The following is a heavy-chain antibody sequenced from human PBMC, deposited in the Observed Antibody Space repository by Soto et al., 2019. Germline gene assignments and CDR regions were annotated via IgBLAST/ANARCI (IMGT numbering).Heavy chain of an antibody. Sequence: SETLSLTCTVSGGSISSYYWSWIQQPPGKGLEWIGYIYYSGRTNYNPSLKSRVTISVDTSKNQFSLKLSSVTAADTAVYYCAREYCSSTSCYRYAFDIWGQGTMVTVSS. J-gene: IGHJ3*02. V-gene: IGHV4-59*01. D-gene: IGHD2-2*01. CDR2: IYYSGRT. CDR3: AREYCSSTSCYRYAFDI. CDR1: GGSISSYY.